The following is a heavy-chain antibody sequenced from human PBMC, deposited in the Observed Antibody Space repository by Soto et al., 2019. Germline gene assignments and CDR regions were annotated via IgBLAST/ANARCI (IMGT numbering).Heavy chain of an antibody. CDR3: ARDTCRVSKQLVSEEIYYYYYMDV. V-gene: IGHV3-7*01. D-gene: IGHD6-6*01. Sequence: EVQLVESGGGLVQPGGSLRLSCAASGFTFSSYWMSWFRQAPGKGLEWVANIKQDGSEKYYVDSVKGRFTISRDNAKNSLYLQMNSLRAEDTAVDYCARDTCRVSKQLVSEEIYYYYYMDVWGKGTTVTVSS. CDR2: IKQDGSEK. CDR1: GFTFSSYW. J-gene: IGHJ6*03.